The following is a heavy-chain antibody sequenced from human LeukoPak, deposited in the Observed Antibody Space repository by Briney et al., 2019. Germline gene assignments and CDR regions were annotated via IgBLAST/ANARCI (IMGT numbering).Heavy chain of an antibody. CDR3: AMVSQRWELSAFDI. V-gene: IGHV3-53*01. CDR1: GFTVSSNY. D-gene: IGHD1-26*01. CDR2: NYSGGIT. Sequence: PGGSLRLSCAASGFTVSSNYMSWVRQAPGQGLEWVSVNYSGGITYYADYVKDRFPISRDNSKNTLYLQMNSLRAEDTAVYYCAMVSQRWELSAFDIWGQGTMVTVSS. J-gene: IGHJ3*02.